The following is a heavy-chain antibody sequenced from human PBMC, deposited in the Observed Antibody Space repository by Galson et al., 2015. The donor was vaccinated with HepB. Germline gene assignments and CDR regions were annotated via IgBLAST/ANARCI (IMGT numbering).Heavy chain of an antibody. J-gene: IGHJ5*02. Sequence: SLRLSCAASGFTFSSYGMHWVRQAPGKGLEWVAVIWYDGSNKYYADSVKGRFTISRDNSKNTLYLQMNSLRAEDTAVYYCAREKVRDVYNWFDPWGQGTLVTVSS. V-gene: IGHV3-33*08. CDR3: AREKVRDVYNWFDP. CDR1: GFTFSSYG. CDR2: IWYDGSNK. D-gene: IGHD3-10*01.